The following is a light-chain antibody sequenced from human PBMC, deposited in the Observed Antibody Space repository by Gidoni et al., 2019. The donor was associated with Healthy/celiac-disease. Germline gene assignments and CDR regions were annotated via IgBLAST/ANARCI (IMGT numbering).Light chain of an antibody. Sequence: EIVLTQSPATLSLSPGERATLSCRASQSVSSYLAWYQQKPGQAPRPPIYDASDRATGIPARFSGSGSGTDFTLTISSLGPEDFAVYYCQRRSNWPPTYTFGQGTKLEIK. V-gene: IGKV3-11*01. CDR2: DAS. J-gene: IGKJ2*01. CDR1: QSVSSY. CDR3: QRRSNWPPTYT.